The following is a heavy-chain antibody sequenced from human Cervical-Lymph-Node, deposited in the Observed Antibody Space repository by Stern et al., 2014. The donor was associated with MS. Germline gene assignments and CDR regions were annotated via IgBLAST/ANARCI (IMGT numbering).Heavy chain of an antibody. CDR2: IIAIIGTT. D-gene: IGHD5-24*01. V-gene: IGHV1-69*01. Sequence: QLVQSGAEVRKPGASVKVSCKASGDTLTSNAIGWVRQAPGQGLEWMGEIIAIIGTTDYAQTCHGRVTITADESTNIVYMEVTRLRSEDTAVYDCARVIGDGYDSLDDWGQGTLVTVSS. J-gene: IGHJ4*02. CDR3: ARVIGDGYDSLDD. CDR1: GDTLTSNA.